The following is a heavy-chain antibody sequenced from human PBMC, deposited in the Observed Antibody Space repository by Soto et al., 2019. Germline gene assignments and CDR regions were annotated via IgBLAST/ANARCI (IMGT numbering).Heavy chain of an antibody. D-gene: IGHD3-22*01. CDR3: AKDDYDSSGYYYY. V-gene: IGHV3-23*01. J-gene: IGHJ4*02. CDR2: ISGSGGST. Sequence: PGGSLRPSCAASGFTFSSYAMSGVRQAPGKGLEWVSAISGSGGSTYYADSVKGRFTISRDNSKNTLYLQMNSLRAEDTAVYYCAKDDYDSSGYYYYWGQGTLVTVSS. CDR1: GFTFSSYA.